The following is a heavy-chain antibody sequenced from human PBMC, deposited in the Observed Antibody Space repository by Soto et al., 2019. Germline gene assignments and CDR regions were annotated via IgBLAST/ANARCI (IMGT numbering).Heavy chain of an antibody. J-gene: IGHJ4*02. Sequence: PSETLSLTCAVSGGSVTSNVWWSWIRQPPGRELEWIGEAYHNGLTDYNPSLKSRVTMSVDTSKNEFSLKLTSLTAADTAIYYCARDAAVPGESDRFDYWGQGILVTVSS. V-gene: IGHV4-4*02. CDR1: GGSVTSNVW. CDR3: ARDAAVPGESDRFDY. D-gene: IGHD6-19*01. CDR2: AYHNGLT.